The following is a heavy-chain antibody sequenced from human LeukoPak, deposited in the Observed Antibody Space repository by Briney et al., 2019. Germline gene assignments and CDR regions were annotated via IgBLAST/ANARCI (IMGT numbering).Heavy chain of an antibody. CDR1: GGPISSYY. CDR3: ARDSVCSGGSCYPDEYYFDY. J-gene: IGHJ4*02. V-gene: IGHV4-59*01. CDR2: IYNSGST. Sequence: PSETLSLTCTVSGGPISSYYWNWIRQPPGKGLEWIGYIYNSGSTNYNPSLKSRVTISVDTSKNQFSLKLSSVTAADTAVYYCARDSVCSGGSCYPDEYYFDYWGQGTLVTVSS. D-gene: IGHD2-15*01.